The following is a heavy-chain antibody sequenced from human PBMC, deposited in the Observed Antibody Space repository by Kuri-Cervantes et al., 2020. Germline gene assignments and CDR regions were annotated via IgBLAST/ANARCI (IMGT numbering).Heavy chain of an antibody. V-gene: IGHV3-7*01. J-gene: IGHJ4*02. CDR3: ARDILGAAGTS. CDR2: IKQDGSEK. CDR1: GSTFSSDR. D-gene: IGHD6-13*01. Sequence: GGSRRLPCAPTGSTFSSDRNSWGRQAPGKGREGLTNIKQDGSEKDYVDSVKGRFTITRDNAKNSLFLQMNSLRAEDTAVYYCARDILGAAGTSWGQGTLVTVSS.